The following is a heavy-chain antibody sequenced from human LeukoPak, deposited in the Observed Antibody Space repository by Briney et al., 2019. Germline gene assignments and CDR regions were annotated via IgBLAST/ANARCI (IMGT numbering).Heavy chain of an antibody. CDR3: ARAYCGGDCYFNWFDP. CDR2: FYYSGST. Sequence: SETLSLTCTVSGGSISSYYWSWIRQPPGKGLEWIGYFYYSGSTNYNPSLKSRVTISVDTSKNQFSLKLSSVTAADTAVYYCARAYCGGDCYFNWFDPWGQGTLVTVSS. J-gene: IGHJ5*02. V-gene: IGHV4-59*01. D-gene: IGHD2-21*01. CDR1: GGSISSYY.